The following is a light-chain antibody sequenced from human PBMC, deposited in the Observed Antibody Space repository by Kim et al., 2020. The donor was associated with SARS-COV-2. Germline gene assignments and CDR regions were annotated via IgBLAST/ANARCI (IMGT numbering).Light chain of an antibody. CDR3: NSWDSNDNVV. CDR1: SLRSYY. CDR2: GKN. Sequence: SSELTKDPAVSVALGQTVRITCQGDSLRSYYATWYQQKPGQAPILVIYGKNNRPSGIPDRFSGSSSGNTASLTITGTQAGDEADYYCNSWDSNDNVVFGGGTQLTVL. V-gene: IGLV3-19*01. J-gene: IGLJ2*01.